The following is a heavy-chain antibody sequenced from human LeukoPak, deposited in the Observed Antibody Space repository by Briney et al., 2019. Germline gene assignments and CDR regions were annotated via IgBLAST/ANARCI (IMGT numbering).Heavy chain of an antibody. Sequence: PGRSLRLPCVASGFTFSAYAMHWVRQAPGKGLEWVAIISYDGNNEYYADSVKGRFSISRDNSKNTLYLQMNSLRPEDTAVYYCAMSWTINWADYWGQGTLVIVSS. CDR3: AMSWTINWADY. J-gene: IGHJ4*02. D-gene: IGHD1-1*01. CDR2: ISYDGNNE. V-gene: IGHV3-30-3*01. CDR1: GFTFSAYA.